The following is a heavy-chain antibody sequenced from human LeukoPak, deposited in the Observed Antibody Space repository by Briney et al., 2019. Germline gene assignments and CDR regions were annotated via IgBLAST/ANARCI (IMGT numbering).Heavy chain of an antibody. CDR2: IYYSGST. J-gene: IGHJ4*02. CDR3: ARDRDGCNYGY. V-gene: IGHV4-59*01. CDR1: GSSSSSYY. D-gene: IGHD5-24*01. Sequence: SKTLPLSCASSGSSSSSYYWCWIRQPPPKGLEWIGYIYYSGSTNYNPSLKSRVTISVDTSKNQFSLKLSSVTAADTAVYYCARDRDGCNYGYWGQGTLVTVSS.